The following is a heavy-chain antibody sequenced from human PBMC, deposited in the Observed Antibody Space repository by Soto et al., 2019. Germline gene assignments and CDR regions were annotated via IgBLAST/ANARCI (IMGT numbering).Heavy chain of an antibody. CDR2: MNPNSSNT. D-gene: IGHD6-13*01. Sequence: QVQLVQSGAEVKKPGASVKVSCKASGYTFTSYDINWVRQATGQGLEWMRWMNPNSSNTGYAQKFQGRVTMPRKPSISTADVEVSSRGSGDTAVYYCARTAAAGNWFDPWGQGTLVTVSS. J-gene: IGHJ5*02. V-gene: IGHV1-8*01. CDR3: ARTAAAGNWFDP. CDR1: GYTFTSYD.